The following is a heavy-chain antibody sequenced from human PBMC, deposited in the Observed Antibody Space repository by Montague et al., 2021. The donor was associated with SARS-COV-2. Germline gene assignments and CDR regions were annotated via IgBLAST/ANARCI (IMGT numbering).Heavy chain of an antibody. Sequence: SLRLSCAASGFTFSTYSMDWVRQAPGKGLEWISYISSRSATIYYAESVEGRFTISRDNVKNSVYLQLNSLTDEDTAVYYCARDAISDSGWYLAPFGHWGQGVLVTVSS. CDR1: GFTFSTYS. CDR2: ISSRSATI. CDR3: ARDAISDSGWYLAPFGH. V-gene: IGHV3-48*02. D-gene: IGHD6-19*01. J-gene: IGHJ4*02.